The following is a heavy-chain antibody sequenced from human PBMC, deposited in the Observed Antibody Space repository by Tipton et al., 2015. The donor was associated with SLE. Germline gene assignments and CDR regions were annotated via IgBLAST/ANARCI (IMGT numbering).Heavy chain of an antibody. J-gene: IGHJ4*02. V-gene: IGHV4-61*01. CDR1: GYSISSGYY. CDR3: ARDLGSTSLGY. CDR2: IYYSGST. Sequence: TLSLTCAVSGYSISSGYYWSWIRQPPGKGLEWIGYIYYSGSTNYNPSLKSRVTISVDTSKNQFSLKLSSVTAADTAVYYCARDLGSTSLGYWGQGTLVTVSS. D-gene: IGHD2-2*01.